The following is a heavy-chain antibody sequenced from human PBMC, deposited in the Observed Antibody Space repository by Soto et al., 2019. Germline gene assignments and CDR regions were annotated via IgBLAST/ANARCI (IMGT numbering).Heavy chain of an antibody. CDR3: ARHQINVDTAMVSFDY. V-gene: IGHV5-51*01. J-gene: IGHJ4*02. CDR2: IYPGDSDT. D-gene: IGHD5-18*01. CDR1: GYSFTSYW. Sequence: GESLKISCKGSGYSFTSYWIGWVRQMPGKGLEWMGIIYPGDSDTRYSPSFQGQVTISADNSISTTYLQWSSLKASDAAMYYGARHQINVDTAMVSFDYWGQGTLVTVSS.